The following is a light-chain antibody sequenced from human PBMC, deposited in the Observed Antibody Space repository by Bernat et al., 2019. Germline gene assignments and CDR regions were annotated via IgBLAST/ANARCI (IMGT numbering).Light chain of an antibody. CDR1: QSISSW. CDR3: QQYNSYPLP. V-gene: IGKV1-5*03. CDR2: KAS. Sequence: DIQMTQSPSTLSASVGDRVTITCRASQSISSWLAWYQQKPGKAPKLLIYKASSLESGVPSRFSGSGSGTEFTLTISSLQPDDFATYYCQQYNSYPLPFGGRTKVEIK. J-gene: IGKJ4*01.